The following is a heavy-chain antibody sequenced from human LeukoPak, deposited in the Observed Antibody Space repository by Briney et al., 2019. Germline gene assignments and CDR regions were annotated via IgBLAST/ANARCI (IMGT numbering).Heavy chain of an antibody. V-gene: IGHV1-24*01. CDR2: FDPEDGET. CDR1: GYTLSEIS. CDR3: ARGYSYYGSGAFDI. J-gene: IGHJ3*02. Sequence: ASVKVSCTVSGYTLSEISMHWVRQAPGKGLEWRGGFDPEDGETIYAQKSQGRATITWEMSTTTDHRIRSCLRSEDTAVYYCARGYSYYGSGAFDIWGQGTMVTVPS. D-gene: IGHD3-10*01.